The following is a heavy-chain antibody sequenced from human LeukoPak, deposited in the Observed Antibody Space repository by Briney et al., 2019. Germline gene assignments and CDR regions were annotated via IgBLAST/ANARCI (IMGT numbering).Heavy chain of an antibody. CDR3: AKEGDILTGYYDY. V-gene: IGHV3-30-3*01. CDR2: ITYDGSNK. CDR1: GFTFSSYA. Sequence: GGSLRLSCAASGFTFSSYALHWVRQAPGKGLEWVALITYDGSNKYYADSVKGRFTISRDNSKNTLYVQMNSLRAEDTAVYYCAKEGDILTGYYDYWGQGTLVTVSS. D-gene: IGHD3-9*01. J-gene: IGHJ4*02.